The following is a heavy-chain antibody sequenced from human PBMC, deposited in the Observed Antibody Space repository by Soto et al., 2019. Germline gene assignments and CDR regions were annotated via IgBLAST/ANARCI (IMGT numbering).Heavy chain of an antibody. D-gene: IGHD1-7*01. CDR2: ISIGGGDT. CDR1: GFTFSNYA. J-gene: IGHJ4*02. CDR3: AKRATSETRHFDH. Sequence: VQLLESGGGLVQPGGSLRLSCTASGFTFSNYAMGWVRQAPGKGLEWVSVISIGGGDTYYADSVKGRFTISRDNSKNTLSLQMNSLRGDDTAVYFCAKRATSETRHFDHWGQGTLVTVSS. V-gene: IGHV3-23*01.